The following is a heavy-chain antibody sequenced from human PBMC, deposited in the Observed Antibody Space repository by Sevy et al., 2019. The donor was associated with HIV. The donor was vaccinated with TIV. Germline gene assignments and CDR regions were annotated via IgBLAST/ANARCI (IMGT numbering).Heavy chain of an antibody. V-gene: IGHV3-49*03. J-gene: IGHJ6*02. CDR1: GFTFGDYA. CDR2: IRSKAYCGTT. CDR3: TRDTGSSSGYYANYGMDV. D-gene: IGHD3-22*01. Sequence: GGSLRLSCTASGFTFGDYAMSWFRQAPGKGLEWVGFIRSKAYCGTTEYAASVKGRFTISRDDSKSIAYLQMNSLKTEDTAVYYCTRDTGSSSGYYANYGMDVWGQGTTVTVSS.